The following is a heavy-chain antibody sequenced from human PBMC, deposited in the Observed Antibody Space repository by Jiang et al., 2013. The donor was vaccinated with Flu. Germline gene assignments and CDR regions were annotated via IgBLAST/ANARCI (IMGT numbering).Heavy chain of an antibody. CDR3: ARAEAMIVVEGGGAFDS. CDR1: GGSISSGGYY. Sequence: GPGLVKPSQTLSLTCTVSGGSISSGGYYWSWIRQHPGKGLEWIGYIYYSGSTYYNPSLKSRVTISVDTSKNQFSLKLSSVTAADTAVYYCARAEAMIVVEGGGAFDSLGPKGQVVTVSS. CDR2: IYYSGST. D-gene: IGHD3-22*01. V-gene: IGHV4-31*03. J-gene: IGHJ3*01.